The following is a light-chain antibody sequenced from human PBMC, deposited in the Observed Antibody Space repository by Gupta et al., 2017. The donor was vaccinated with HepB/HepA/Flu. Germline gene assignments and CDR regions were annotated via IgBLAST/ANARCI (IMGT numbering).Light chain of an antibody. J-gene: IGKJ2*01. Sequence: DIQMTQSPSSLSASVGDRVTITCRARQSISSYLNWYQQKPGKAPKLLIYAASRLQSGVPSRFSGSGFGTDFTLTISRLQPEDFATYYCQQRDSTPYPFGQGTKMEIK. CDR2: AAS. V-gene: IGKV1-39*01. CDR3: QQRDSTPYP. CDR1: QSISSY.